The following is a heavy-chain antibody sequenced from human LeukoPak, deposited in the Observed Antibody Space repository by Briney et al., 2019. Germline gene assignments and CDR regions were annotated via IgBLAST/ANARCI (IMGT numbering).Heavy chain of an antibody. J-gene: IGHJ4*02. V-gene: IGHV3-33*01. Sequence: PGGSLRLSCTASGFTFSNYGMHWVRQAPGKGLEWVAAIWFDGNNKYYTDSVKGRFVISRDNSRNALYLQMNSLRAEDTAVYYCARDRGQSSTYFDSSGQGTLVTVSS. CDR1: GFTFSNYG. CDR3: ARDRGQSSTYFDS. D-gene: IGHD5/OR15-5a*01. CDR2: IWFDGNNK.